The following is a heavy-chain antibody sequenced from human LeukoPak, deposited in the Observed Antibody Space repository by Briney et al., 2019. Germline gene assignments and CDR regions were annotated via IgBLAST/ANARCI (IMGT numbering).Heavy chain of an antibody. V-gene: IGHV1-69*13. J-gene: IGHJ4*02. CDR1: GYTFTSYY. CDR2: IIPIFGTA. D-gene: IGHD6-13*01. Sequence: SVKVSCKASGYTFTSYYMHWVRQAPGQGLEWMGGIIPIFGTANYAQKFQGRVTITADESTSTAYMELSSLRSEDTAVYYCARGAYSSSWYMVYWGQGTLVTVSS. CDR3: ARGAYSSSWYMVY.